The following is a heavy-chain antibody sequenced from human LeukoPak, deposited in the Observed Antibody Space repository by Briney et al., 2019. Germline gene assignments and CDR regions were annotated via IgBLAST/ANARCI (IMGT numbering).Heavy chain of an antibody. Sequence: GGPLRFSCVASGITFRNYWMSWVRQAQGKGLEWVANINPDGSEKNYAHSVKGRFTISRDNAKNSVSLQMNSLTAQDTAVYYCATEPGIGYAFDIWGQGTMVTVSS. CDR3: ATEPGIGYAFDI. D-gene: IGHD3-10*01. V-gene: IGHV3-7*01. CDR1: GITFRNYW. J-gene: IGHJ3*02. CDR2: INPDGSEK.